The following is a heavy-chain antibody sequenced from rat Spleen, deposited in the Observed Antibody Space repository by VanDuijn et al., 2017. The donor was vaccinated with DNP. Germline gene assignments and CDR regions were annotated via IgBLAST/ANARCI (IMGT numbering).Heavy chain of an antibody. CDR1: GFTFSDYN. CDR2: IIYDGGGT. CDR3: VTEDYGYPFDY. J-gene: IGHJ2*01. V-gene: IGHV5S10*01. Sequence: EVQLVESGGGLVQPGRSLKLSCAASGFTFSDYNMAWVRQAPKKGLEWVATIIYDGGGTYYRDSVKGRFTISRDNAKSTLYLQMDSLRSEDTATYYCVTEDYGYPFDYWGQGVMVTVSS. D-gene: IGHD1-7*01.